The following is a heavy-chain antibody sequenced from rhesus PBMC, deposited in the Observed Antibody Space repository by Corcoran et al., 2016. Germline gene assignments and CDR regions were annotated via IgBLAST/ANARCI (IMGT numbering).Heavy chain of an antibody. Sequence: QVQLQESGPGLLKPSDTLSLTCAVSGGSISGGYGWGWIRQPPGKGLEWIGSIYSSNGNPHANPSLKRRVTISPDTSKTQFSLKLSSVTAADTAVYYCARSSGWSLSYWYFDIWGSGTPITISS. CDR2: IYSSNGNP. CDR3: ARSSGWSLSYWYFDI. D-gene: IGHD6S26*01. CDR1: GGSISGGYG. J-gene: IGHJ2*01. V-gene: IGHV4-76*01.